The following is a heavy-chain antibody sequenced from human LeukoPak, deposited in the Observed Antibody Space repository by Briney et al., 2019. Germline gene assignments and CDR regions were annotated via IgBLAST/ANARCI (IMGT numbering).Heavy chain of an antibody. V-gene: IGHV4-59*01. CDR2: MYYNGGP. Sequence: PSETLSLTCTVSGGSISGYSWSWIRQPPGKGLEWIGYMYYNGGPTYNLSLESRVTISADTSKNQLSLKLTSVTAADTAVYYCARADSSGYSIFGYWGQGTLVTVSS. J-gene: IGHJ4*02. CDR1: GGSISGYS. D-gene: IGHD3-22*01. CDR3: ARADSSGYSIFGY.